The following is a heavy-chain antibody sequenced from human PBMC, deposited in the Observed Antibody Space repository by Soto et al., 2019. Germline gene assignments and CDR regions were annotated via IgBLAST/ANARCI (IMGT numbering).Heavy chain of an antibody. V-gene: IGHV3-66*01. J-gene: IGHJ4*02. D-gene: IGHD2-15*01. CDR2: IYSGGST. Sequence: GGSLRLSCAASGFTVSSNYMSWVRQAPGKGLEWVSVIYSGGSTYYADSVKGRFTISRDNSKNTLYLQMNSLRAEDTAVYYCARYLPCSGGSCYRDYWGQGTLVTGSS. CDR1: GFTVSSNY. CDR3: ARYLPCSGGSCYRDY.